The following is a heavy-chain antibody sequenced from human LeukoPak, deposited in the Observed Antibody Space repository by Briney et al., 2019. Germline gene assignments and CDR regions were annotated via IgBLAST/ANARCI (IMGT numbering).Heavy chain of an antibody. CDR1: GYSISSGYY. CDR3: ARPIVGATGYFDY. V-gene: IGHV4-38-2*01. D-gene: IGHD1-26*01. J-gene: IGHJ4*02. CDR2: IYHSGST. Sequence: SETLSLTCAVSGYSISSGYYWGWIRQPPGKGLEWIGSIYHSGSTYYNPSLKSRVTISVVTSKNQFSLKLSSVTAADTAVYYCARPIVGATGYFDYWGQGTLVTVSS.